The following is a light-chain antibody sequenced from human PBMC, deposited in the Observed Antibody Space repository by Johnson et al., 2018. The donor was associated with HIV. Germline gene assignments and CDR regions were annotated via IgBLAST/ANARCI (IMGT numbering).Light chain of an antibody. CDR3: GTWDSNLSAYV. J-gene: IGLJ1*01. CDR2: ENN. Sequence: QSVLTQPPSASAAPGQKVTISCSGSSSNIGNNYVSWYQQIPGTAPKLLIYENNKRPSGIPDRFSGSKSGTSAPLAIIGLQTGDEADYYCGTWDSNLSAYVFGPGTKVTVL. CDR1: SSNIGNNY. V-gene: IGLV1-51*02.